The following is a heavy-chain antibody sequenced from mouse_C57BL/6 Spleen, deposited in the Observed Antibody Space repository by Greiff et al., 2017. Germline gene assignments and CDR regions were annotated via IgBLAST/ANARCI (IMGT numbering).Heavy chain of an antibody. V-gene: IGHV1-69*01. CDR2: IDPSDSYT. Sequence: QVQLKQPGAELVMPGASVKLSCKASGYTFTSYWMHWVKQRPGQGLEWIGEIDPSDSYTNYNQKFKGKSTLTVDKSSSTAYMQLSSLTSEDSAVYYCARKRDSSGYYFDYWGQGTTLTVSS. J-gene: IGHJ2*01. D-gene: IGHD3-2*02. CDR3: ARKRDSSGYYFDY. CDR1: GYTFTSYW.